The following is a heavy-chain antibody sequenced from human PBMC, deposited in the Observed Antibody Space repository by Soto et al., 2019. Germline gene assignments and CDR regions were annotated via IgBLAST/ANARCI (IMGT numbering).Heavy chain of an antibody. D-gene: IGHD3-3*02. J-gene: IGHJ6*03. CDR3: VRGGRLAYYMDF. V-gene: IGHV3-74*01. CDR2: LNSGGSTT. Sequence: EVQLVESGGGLVQPGGSLRLSCAASEFTFSNHWMHWVRQAPGEGLVWVSRLNSGGSTTNYADSVKGRFTISRDNAKNTLYLQMNSLRAEDTAVYYCVRGGRLAYYMDFWGKGATVTVSS. CDR1: EFTFSNHW.